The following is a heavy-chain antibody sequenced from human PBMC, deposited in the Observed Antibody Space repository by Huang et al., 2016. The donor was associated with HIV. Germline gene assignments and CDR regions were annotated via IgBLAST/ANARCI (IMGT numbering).Heavy chain of an antibody. D-gene: IGHD5-18*01. Sequence: QVQLQESGPGPVKPSQTLSLTCTVSGVSSGRGGYYWSWIRQPPGKGLEWIGYIYYSGSTYYSPSLKSRVTISVDTSKNQFSLKLSSLTAADTAVYCCTRGHSYGFGRNYFDYWGQGTLVTVSS. J-gene: IGHJ4*02. V-gene: IGHV4-30-4*08. CDR3: TRGHSYGFGRNYFDY. CDR1: GVSSGRGGYY. CDR2: IYYSGST.